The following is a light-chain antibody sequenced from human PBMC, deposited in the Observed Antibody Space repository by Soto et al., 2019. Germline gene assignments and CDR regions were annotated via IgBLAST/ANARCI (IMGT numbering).Light chain of an antibody. CDR3: MQGTHWPFT. Sequence: DVVMTQSPLSLPVTLGQPASISCKSTQGLVYSDGNIYLNWFHQRPGQSPRRLIHKISDRDSGVPDRFSGSGSGTDFTLEISRVAAEDVGIYYCMQGTHWPFTFGQGTKLEIK. J-gene: IGKJ2*01. V-gene: IGKV2-30*01. CDR1: QGLVYSDGNIY. CDR2: KIS.